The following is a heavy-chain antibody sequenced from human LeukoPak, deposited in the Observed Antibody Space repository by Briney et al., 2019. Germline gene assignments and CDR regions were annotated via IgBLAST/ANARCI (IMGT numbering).Heavy chain of an antibody. D-gene: IGHD6-19*01. V-gene: IGHV4-59*01. CDR2: IYYGGST. J-gene: IGHJ4*02. Sequence: PSETLSLTCTVCGGCLSRYYWSWMRQPPGKGLEWIGYIYYGGSTNYNRSLKSRVTISVDTSKNQFSLKLSSVTAADTAVYYCARGGYSSGWYGAGGYSFDYWGQGTLVTVSS. CDR1: GGCLSRYY. CDR3: ARGGYSSGWYGAGGYSFDY.